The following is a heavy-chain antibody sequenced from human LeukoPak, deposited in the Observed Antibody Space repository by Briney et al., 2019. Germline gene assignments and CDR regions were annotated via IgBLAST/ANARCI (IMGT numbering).Heavy chain of an antibody. D-gene: IGHD4-17*01. Sequence: GGSLRLSCAASGFTFNNYWMSWVRQAPGKGLEWVAVISYDGSNKYYVDSVKGRFTISRDNSKNTLYLRMNSLRAEDTALYYCARDRNFGDYAGDFDYWGQGTLVTVSS. CDR2: ISYDGSNK. J-gene: IGHJ4*02. CDR1: GFTFNNYW. V-gene: IGHV3-30*03. CDR3: ARDRNFGDYAGDFDY.